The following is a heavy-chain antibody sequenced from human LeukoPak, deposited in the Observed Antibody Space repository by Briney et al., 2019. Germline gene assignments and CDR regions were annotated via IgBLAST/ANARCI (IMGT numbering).Heavy chain of an antibody. V-gene: IGHV3-21*01. CDR3: ATDDRDYYYYYMDV. CDR2: ISSTGGDI. J-gene: IGHJ6*03. CDR1: GFTFSIYG. D-gene: IGHD3-10*01. Sequence: PGGSLRLSCAASGFTFSIYGMNWVRQAPGKGLEWVSSISSTGGDIYYADSVRGRFPISRDNAKNSLYLQLNRLRAEDTAVYFCATDDRDYYYYYMDVWGKGTTLTVSS.